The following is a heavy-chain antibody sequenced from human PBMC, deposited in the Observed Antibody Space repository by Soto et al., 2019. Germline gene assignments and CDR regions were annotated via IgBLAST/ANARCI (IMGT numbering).Heavy chain of an antibody. Sequence: QVQLVESGGGVVQPGRSLRLSCASSGFTFSSYAMHWVRQAPGKGLEWVAVISYDGSNKYYADSVKGRFTISRDNSKNTLYLQMNSLRAEDTAVYYCARDLVRGYPYYYGKDVWGQGTTVTVSS. V-gene: IGHV3-30-3*01. D-gene: IGHD5-12*01. J-gene: IGHJ6*02. CDR3: ARDLVRGYPYYYGKDV. CDR1: GFTFSSYA. CDR2: ISYDGSNK.